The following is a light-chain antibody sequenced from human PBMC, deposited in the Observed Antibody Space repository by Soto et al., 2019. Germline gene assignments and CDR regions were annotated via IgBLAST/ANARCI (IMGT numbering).Light chain of an antibody. CDR2: DVS. J-gene: IGKJ5*01. Sequence: DIVLTQSPGTLSLSPGERATLSCRASQSVTTNRLAWYQQKAGQAPRLLIYDVSSRATGIPDRFSGSGSGTDFTLTISRLEPEDFAVYYCQQYGNSPQTFGQGTRLEIK. CDR3: QQYGNSPQT. CDR1: QSVTTNR. V-gene: IGKV3-20*01.